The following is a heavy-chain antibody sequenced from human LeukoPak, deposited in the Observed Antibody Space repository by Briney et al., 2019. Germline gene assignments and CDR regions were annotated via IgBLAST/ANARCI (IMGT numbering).Heavy chain of an antibody. CDR2: IYTSGST. J-gene: IGHJ4*02. CDR3: ARLSDFWSGLPDY. CDR1: GGSISSGSYY. V-gene: IGHV4-61*02. Sequence: EPSQTLSLTCTVSGGSISSGSYYWSWIRQPAGKGLEWIGRIYTSGSTNYNPSLKSRVTISVDTPKNQFSLKLSSVTAADTAVYYCARLSDFWSGLPDYWGQGTLVTVSP. D-gene: IGHD3-3*01.